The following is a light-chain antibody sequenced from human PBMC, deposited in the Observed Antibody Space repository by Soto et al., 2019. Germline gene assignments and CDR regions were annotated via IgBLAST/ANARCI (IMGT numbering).Light chain of an antibody. CDR1: ERLSSVY. V-gene: IGKV3-20*01. Sequence: EIVLTQSPGTLSLSPGERATLSCRASERLSSVYLAWYQQRPGQPPRLLIYGASNRATGIPDRFSGSGSGTDFTLIINRLEPEDVAIYYCQQYGGSPRITFGQGTRRAIK. CDR2: GAS. J-gene: IGKJ5*01. CDR3: QQYGGSPRIT.